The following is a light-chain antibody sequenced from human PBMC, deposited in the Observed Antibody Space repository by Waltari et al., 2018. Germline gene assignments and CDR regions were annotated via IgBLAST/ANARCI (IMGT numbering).Light chain of an antibody. J-gene: IGKJ1*01. CDR3: QQYYSFPWT. Sequence: VIWMTQSPSLLSASTGDRVIIGCRMSQVISNCLAWYQQKPGQAPELLIYAASTLQSGVPSRFSGSGSGTDFTLTISNLQSEDFATYYCQQYYSFPWTFGQGTKVEIK. CDR1: QVISNC. CDR2: AAS. V-gene: IGKV1D-8*04.